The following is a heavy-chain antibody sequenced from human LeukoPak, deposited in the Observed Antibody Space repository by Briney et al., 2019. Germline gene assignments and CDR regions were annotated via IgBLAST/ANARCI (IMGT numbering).Heavy chain of an antibody. Sequence: GGSLRLSCAASGFTFSSYAMSWVRQAPGKGLEWVSAISGSGGSTYYADSVKGRFTISRDNSKNTLYLQMNSLRAEDTVVYYCTKVPGGYYYYMDVWGKGTTVTVSS. J-gene: IGHJ6*03. V-gene: IGHV3-23*01. D-gene: IGHD1-1*01. CDR3: TKVPGGYYYYMDV. CDR1: GFTFSSYA. CDR2: ISGSGGST.